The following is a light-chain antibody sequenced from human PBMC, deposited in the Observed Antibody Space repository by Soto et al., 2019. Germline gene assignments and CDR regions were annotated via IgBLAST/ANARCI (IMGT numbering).Light chain of an antibody. CDR2: GAS. CDR3: QQYKHWPKT. CDR1: QSVSSN. J-gene: IGKJ1*01. Sequence: EIVMTQSPATLSVSPGERATLSCRASQSVSSNLAWYQQIPGQAPRLLIYGASTRATGIPARFSGSGSGTEFTLTISSLQSEDFAVYYCQQYKHWPKTFGQGTKVEIK. V-gene: IGKV3-15*01.